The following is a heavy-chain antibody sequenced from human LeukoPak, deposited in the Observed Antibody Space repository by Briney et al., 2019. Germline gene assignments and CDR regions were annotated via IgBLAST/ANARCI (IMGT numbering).Heavy chain of an antibody. CDR1: GFTFSSYA. Sequence: PGRSLRLSCAASGFTFSSYAMHWVRQAPGKGLEWVAVISYDGSNKYYADSVKGRFTISRDNSKNTLYLQTNSLRAEDTAVYYCARDQIEDYWGQGTLVTVSS. CDR2: ISYDGSNK. V-gene: IGHV3-30*01. D-gene: IGHD2/OR15-2a*01. CDR3: ARDQIEDY. J-gene: IGHJ4*02.